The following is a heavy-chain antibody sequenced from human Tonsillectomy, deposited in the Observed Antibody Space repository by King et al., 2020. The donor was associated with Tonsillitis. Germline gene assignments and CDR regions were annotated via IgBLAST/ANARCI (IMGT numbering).Heavy chain of an antibody. CDR2: IIPIFGTT. J-gene: IGHJ5*02. Sequence: QLVQSGAEVKKPGSSVKVSCKASGGTFSSYAFNWVRQAPGQGLEWMGGIIPIFGTTKYAQKFQGRVTITADESTSTAYMELSSLRSEDTAVYYCATDTTHRGPGLTWFDPWGQGTLVTVSS. CDR3: ATDTTHRGPGLTWFDP. D-gene: IGHD1-1*01. CDR1: GGTFSSYA. V-gene: IGHV1-69*01.